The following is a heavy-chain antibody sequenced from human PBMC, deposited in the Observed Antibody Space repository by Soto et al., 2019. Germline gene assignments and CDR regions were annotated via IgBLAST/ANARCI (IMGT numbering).Heavy chain of an antibody. CDR3: ARVNQQLAHYYYYGMDV. V-gene: IGHV3-30-3*01. J-gene: IGHJ6*02. CDR2: ISYDGSNK. Sequence: GRSLRLSCAASGFTFSSYAMHWVRQAPGKGLEWVAVISYDGSNKYYADSVKGRFTISRDNSKNTLYLQMNSLRAEDTAVYYCARVNQQLAHYYYYGMDVWGQGTTVTVSS. D-gene: IGHD6-13*01. CDR1: GFTFSSYA.